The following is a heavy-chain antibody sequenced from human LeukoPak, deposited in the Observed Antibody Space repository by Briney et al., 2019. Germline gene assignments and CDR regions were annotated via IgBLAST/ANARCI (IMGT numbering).Heavy chain of an antibody. V-gene: IGHV3-23*01. CDR3: AKSKGYSSPTYFGP. J-gene: IGHJ5*02. CDR1: GFTFSAYA. D-gene: IGHD6-13*01. Sequence: GGSRRLSCAGSGFTFSAYAMSWVRQAPGKGLEWVSGISGSGLPTYYADSVMGRFTISRDNSKNTLFLHMDSLRAEDTAVYYCAKSKGYSSPTYFGPWGQGTLVIVSS. CDR2: ISGSGLPT.